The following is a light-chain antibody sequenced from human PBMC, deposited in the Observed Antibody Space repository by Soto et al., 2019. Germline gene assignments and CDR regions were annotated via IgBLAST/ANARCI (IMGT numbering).Light chain of an antibody. CDR1: SSDVGVYEY. CDR3: CSYAGDYTFV. Sequence: QSALIQPRSVSGSPGQSVTISCTGTSSDVGVYEYVSWYRQLPGKAPKLMIYDVITRPSGVPDRFSGSKSGNTASLTISGLQAEDEADYYCCSYAGDYTFVFGTGTKVTVL. J-gene: IGLJ1*01. V-gene: IGLV2-11*01. CDR2: DVI.